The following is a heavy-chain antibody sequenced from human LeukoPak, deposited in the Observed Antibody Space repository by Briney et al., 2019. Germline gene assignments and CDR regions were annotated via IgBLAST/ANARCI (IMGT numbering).Heavy chain of an antibody. D-gene: IGHD2-2*01. CDR2: IRQDGSEK. J-gene: IGHJ4*02. Sequence: GGSLRLSCAASGFTFSSYWMSWVRQAPGKGLEWVANIRQDGSEKYNVDSVRGRFTISRDNAKNSLYLQMNSLRAEDTAVYYCARVRRLLSSFDYWGQGTLVTVSS. V-gene: IGHV3-7*01. CDR1: GFTFSSYW. CDR3: ARVRRLLSSFDY.